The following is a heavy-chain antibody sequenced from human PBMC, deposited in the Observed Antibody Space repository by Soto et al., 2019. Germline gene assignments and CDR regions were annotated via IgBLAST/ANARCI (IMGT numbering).Heavy chain of an antibody. Sequence: QVQLVQSGAEVKKPGASVKVSCKASGYTFTSYYMHWVRQAPGQGLEWMGIINPSGGSTSYAQKFQGRVTMTRDTSTSTVYMELSSLRSEDTAVYYCARDFSVGLTPILRFLEWLLLSSSGMDVWGQGTTVTVSS. CDR3: ARDFSVGLTPILRFLEWLLLSSSGMDV. CDR1: GYTFTSYY. D-gene: IGHD3-3*01. J-gene: IGHJ6*02. CDR2: INPSGGST. V-gene: IGHV1-46*01.